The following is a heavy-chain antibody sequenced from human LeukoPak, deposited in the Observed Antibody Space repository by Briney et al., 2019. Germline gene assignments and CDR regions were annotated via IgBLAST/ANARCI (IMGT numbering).Heavy chain of an antibody. Sequence: ASVKVSCKASGYTFTDYYMHWVRQAPGQGPEWMGRINPNNGGTNYAQKFQGRVTMTRDTSISTAYMELTRLIFDDTAIYYCARAAVITGSTETFDPWGQGTLVSVSS. D-gene: IGHD4-11*01. V-gene: IGHV1-2*06. J-gene: IGHJ5*02. CDR2: INPNNGGT. CDR3: ARAAVITGSTETFDP. CDR1: GYTFTDYY.